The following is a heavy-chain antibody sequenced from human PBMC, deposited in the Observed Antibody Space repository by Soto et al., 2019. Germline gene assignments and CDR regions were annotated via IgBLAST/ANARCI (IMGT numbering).Heavy chain of an antibody. D-gene: IGHD3-9*01. CDR1: GFSLSTSGVG. Sequence: QITLKESGPTLVKPTQTLTLTCTFSGFSLSTSGVGVGWIRQPPGKALEWLALIYWDDDKRYSPSLKSRLTITKDTSKNQVVLTMTNMDPVDTATYYCAHSALRYFDWLLSEYFDYWGQGTLVTVSS. CDR3: AHSALRYFDWLLSEYFDY. V-gene: IGHV2-5*02. CDR2: IYWDDDK. J-gene: IGHJ4*02.